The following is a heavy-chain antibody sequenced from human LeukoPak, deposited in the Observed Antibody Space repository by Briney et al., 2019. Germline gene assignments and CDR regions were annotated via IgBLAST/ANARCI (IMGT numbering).Heavy chain of an antibody. CDR1: GDTFTSYA. D-gene: IGHD3-3*01. Sequence: ASVKVSCKASGDTFTSYAMNWVRQAPGQGLEWVGGINTNTGNPTYAQGFTGRFVFSLDTSVSTAYLQISSLKAEDTAVYYCARDPGITIFGVVIEYYYYMDVWGKGTTVTVSS. CDR2: INTNTGNP. CDR3: ARDPGITIFGVVIEYYYYMDV. J-gene: IGHJ6*03. V-gene: IGHV7-4-1*02.